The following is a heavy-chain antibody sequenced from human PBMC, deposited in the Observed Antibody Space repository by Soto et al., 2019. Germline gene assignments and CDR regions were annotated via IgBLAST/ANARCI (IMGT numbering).Heavy chain of an antibody. Sequence: ASVKVSCKASGYTFTSYYMHWVRQAPGQGPEWMGIINPSGGSTSYARKFQGRVTMTRDTSTSTVYMELSSLRSEDTAVYYCARGRGGYCSGGSCYFDYWGQGTLVTVSS. CDR3: ARGRGGYCSGGSCYFDY. CDR1: GYTFTSYY. V-gene: IGHV1-46*01. J-gene: IGHJ4*02. CDR2: INPSGGST. D-gene: IGHD2-15*01.